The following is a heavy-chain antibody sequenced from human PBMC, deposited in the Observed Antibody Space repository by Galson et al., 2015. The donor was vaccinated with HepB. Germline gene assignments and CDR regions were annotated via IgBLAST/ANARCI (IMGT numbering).Heavy chain of an antibody. J-gene: IGHJ5*02. V-gene: IGHV3-48*04. Sequence: SLRLSCAASTFIFTTYSMNWVRQAPGKGLECVSYISSSSSTIYYADSVKGRFTISRDNAKNSLYLQMNSLRVEDTAVYYCVFLRGNDLKPLDPWGQGTPVRVSS. CDR2: ISSSSSTI. CDR3: VFLRGNDLKPLDP. D-gene: IGHD3-10*01. CDR1: TFIFTTYS.